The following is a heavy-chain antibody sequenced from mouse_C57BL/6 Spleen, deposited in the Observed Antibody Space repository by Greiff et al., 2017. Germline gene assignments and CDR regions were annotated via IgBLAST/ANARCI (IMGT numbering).Heavy chain of an antibody. J-gene: IGHJ3*01. CDR2: IHPNSGST. CDR3: ARGGDAAWFAY. CDR1: GYTFTSYW. V-gene: IGHV1-64*01. Sequence: VQLQQSGAELVKPGASVKLSCKASGYTFTSYWMHWVKQRPGQGLEWIGMIHPNSGSTNYNEKFKSKATLTVDKSSSTAYMQLSSRTSEDSAVYYCARGGDAAWFAYWGQGTLVTVSA.